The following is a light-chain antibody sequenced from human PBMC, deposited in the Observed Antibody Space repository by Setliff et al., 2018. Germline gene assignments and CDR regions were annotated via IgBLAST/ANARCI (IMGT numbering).Light chain of an antibody. CDR2: DVS. Sequence: LTQPASVSGSPGQSITISCTGTSSDVGGYNYVSWYQQHPGKAPKLMIYDVSKRPSGVSNRFSGSKSGYTASLTISGLQAEDEADHYCSSYTSSTTLGVFGTGTKVTVL. CDR3: SSYTSSTTLGV. J-gene: IGLJ1*01. CDR1: SSDVGGYNY. V-gene: IGLV2-14*01.